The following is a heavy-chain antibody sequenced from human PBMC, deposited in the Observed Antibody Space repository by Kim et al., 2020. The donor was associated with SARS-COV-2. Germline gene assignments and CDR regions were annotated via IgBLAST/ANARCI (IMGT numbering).Heavy chain of an antibody. CDR1: GYTFTSYA. Sequence: ASVKVSCKASGYTFTSYAMNWVRQAPGQGLEWMGWINTNTGNPTYAQGFTGRFVFSLDTSVSTAYLQISSLKAEDTALYYCATSSGWYGRHYYYGMDVWGQGTTVTVSS. CDR3: ATSSGWYGRHYYYGMDV. CDR2: INTNTGNP. J-gene: IGHJ6*02. V-gene: IGHV7-4-1*02. D-gene: IGHD6-19*01.